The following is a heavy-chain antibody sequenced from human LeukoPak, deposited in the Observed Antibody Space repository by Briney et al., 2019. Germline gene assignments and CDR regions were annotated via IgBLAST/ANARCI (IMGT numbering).Heavy chain of an antibody. CDR2: IYSGGST. CDR3: ARPTYYYDSSGYYGTSYGMDV. D-gene: IGHD3-22*01. V-gene: IGHV3-66*04. CDR1: GFTVSSNY. J-gene: IGHJ6*02. Sequence: AGGSLRLSCAASGFTVSSNYMSWVRQASGKGLEWVSFIYSGGSTYYADSVKGRFTISRDNSKNTLYLQMNSLRAEDTAVYYCARPTYYYDSSGYYGTSYGMDVWGQGTTVTVSS.